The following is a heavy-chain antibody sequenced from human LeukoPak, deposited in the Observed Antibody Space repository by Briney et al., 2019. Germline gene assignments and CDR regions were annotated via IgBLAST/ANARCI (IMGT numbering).Heavy chain of an antibody. Sequence: GGSLRLSCGASGFPFSSYAMRWVRQAPGKGLEWVSAISGSGGSTYYADSVKGRVTISRDNSKNTLYLQMNSLRAEDTAVYYCAKDGIVDTAMVNWFDPWGQGTLVTVSS. V-gene: IGHV3-23*01. D-gene: IGHD5-18*01. CDR2: ISGSGGST. J-gene: IGHJ5*02. CDR3: AKDGIVDTAMVNWFDP. CDR1: GFPFSSYA.